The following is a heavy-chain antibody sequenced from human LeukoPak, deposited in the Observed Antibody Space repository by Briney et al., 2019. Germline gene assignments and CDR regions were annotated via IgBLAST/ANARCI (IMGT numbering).Heavy chain of an antibody. CDR3: ARASRSLGYDP. Sequence: GGSLRLSCAASGFIFKTYAMHWVRQAPGKGLEWVTMIWYDGSNKYYGDSVKGRFTISRDNSKNTLYLQMNSLRAEDTAVYYCARASRSLGYDPWGQGTLVTVSS. J-gene: IGHJ5*02. CDR2: IWYDGSNK. CDR1: GFIFKTYA. D-gene: IGHD3-3*01. V-gene: IGHV3-33*01.